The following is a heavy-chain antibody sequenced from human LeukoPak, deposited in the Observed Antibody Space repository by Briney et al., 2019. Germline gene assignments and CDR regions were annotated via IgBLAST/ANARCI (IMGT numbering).Heavy chain of an antibody. CDR3: ARDSAGSYMDV. D-gene: IGHD3-10*01. CDR2: INAYNGST. V-gene: IGHV1-18*01. J-gene: IGHJ6*03. Sequence: GASVKVSCKASGYTFTSYGISSVRQAPGQGLEWMGWINAYNGSTNYAQKLQGRVTMTTDTSPSTAYMELRSLRSDDTAVYYCARDSAGSYMDVWGKGTTVTVSS. CDR1: GYTFTSYG.